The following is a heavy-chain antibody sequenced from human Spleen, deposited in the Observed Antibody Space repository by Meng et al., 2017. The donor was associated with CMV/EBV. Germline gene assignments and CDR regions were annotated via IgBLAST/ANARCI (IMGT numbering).Heavy chain of an antibody. D-gene: IGHD6-19*01. CDR2: INHSGST. J-gene: IGHJ4*02. Sequence: SETLSLTCAASGFTFSSYWMSWIRQPPGKGLEWIGEINHSGSTNYNPSLKSRVTISVDTSKNQFSLKLSSVTAADTAVYYCARDGYSSGPPKNWGQGTLVTVSS. CDR1: GFTFSSYW. V-gene: IGHV4-34*01. CDR3: ARDGYSSGPPKN.